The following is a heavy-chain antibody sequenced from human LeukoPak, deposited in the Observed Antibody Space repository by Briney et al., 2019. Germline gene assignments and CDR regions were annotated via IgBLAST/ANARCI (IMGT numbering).Heavy chain of an antibody. D-gene: IGHD3-3*01. Sequence: ASVKVSCKASGYTFTGYYMHWVRQAPGQGLEWMGRINPNSGGTNYAQKFQGGVTMTRDTSISTAYMELSRLRSDDTAVYYCARGYYDFWSSQYDWFDPWGQGTLVTVSS. CDR2: INPNSGGT. J-gene: IGHJ5*02. CDR1: GYTFTGYY. V-gene: IGHV1-2*06. CDR3: ARGYYDFWSSQYDWFDP.